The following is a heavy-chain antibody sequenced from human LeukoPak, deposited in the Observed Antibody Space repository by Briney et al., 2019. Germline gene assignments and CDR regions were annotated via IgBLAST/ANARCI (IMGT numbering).Heavy chain of an antibody. CDR3: AKAPYLSTGS. V-gene: IGHV4-34*01. Sequence: SETLSLTCAVYGGSFRDYYWSWIRQPPGKGLEWIGEVNHSGSTNYNPSLKSRVTISLDTSKNQFSLKLTSVTAADTAVYYCAKAPYLSTGSWGQGILVAVSS. D-gene: IGHD3-22*01. CDR1: GGSFRDYY. CDR2: VNHSGST. J-gene: IGHJ3*01.